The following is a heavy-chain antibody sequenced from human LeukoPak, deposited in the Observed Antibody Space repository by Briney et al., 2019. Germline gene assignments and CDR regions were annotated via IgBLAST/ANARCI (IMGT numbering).Heavy chain of an antibody. Sequence: ASVKVSCKASGYTFSSYGVSWVRQAPGQGLEWMGWISAYNDNTNYAQKLQGRVTMTTDTSTSTAYMQLRSLRSDDTAVYYCARAGSITIFGVVVAHNWFDPWGQGTLVTVPS. CDR2: ISAYNDNT. CDR1: GYTFSSYG. J-gene: IGHJ5*02. V-gene: IGHV1-18*01. CDR3: ARAGSITIFGVVVAHNWFDP. D-gene: IGHD3-3*01.